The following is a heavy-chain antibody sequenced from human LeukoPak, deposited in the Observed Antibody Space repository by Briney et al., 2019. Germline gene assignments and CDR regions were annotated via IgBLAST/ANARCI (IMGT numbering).Heavy chain of an antibody. D-gene: IGHD3-10*01. CDR3: AREVGYYGPYGMDV. CDR2: INSDGSST. J-gene: IGHJ6*02. CDR1: GFTFNYYW. Sequence: GGSLRLSCAASGFTFNYYWMHWVRQAPGKGLVWVSRINSDGSSTSYADSVKGRFTISRDNAKNTLYLQMNSLRAEDTAVYYCAREVGYYGPYGMDVWGQGTTVTVSS. V-gene: IGHV3-74*01.